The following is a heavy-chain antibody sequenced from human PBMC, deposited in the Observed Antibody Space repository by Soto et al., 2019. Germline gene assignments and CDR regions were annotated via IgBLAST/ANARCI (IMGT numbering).Heavy chain of an antibody. D-gene: IGHD3-22*01. J-gene: IGHJ4*02. V-gene: IGHV4-61*01. CDR1: GGSVSSGSYY. CDR2: IYYSGRT. Sequence: QVQLQESGPGLVKPSETLSLNCTVSGGSVSSGSYYWSWIRQPPGKGPEWIGYIYYSGRTKCNPSLKRRVTISVDTSKNQFSLKLSSVNAADTAVYYCARVLSSGDSLGYWGQGTLVTVSS. CDR3: ARVLSSGDSLGY.